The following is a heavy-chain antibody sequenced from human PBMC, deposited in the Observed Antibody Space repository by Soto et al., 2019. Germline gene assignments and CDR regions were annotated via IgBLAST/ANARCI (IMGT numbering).Heavy chain of an antibody. V-gene: IGHV3-49*03. J-gene: IGHJ5*02. CDR1: GFTFGDYA. CDR3: TRDYDILTGPGRNWFDP. Sequence: GGSLRLSCTASGFTFGDYAMSWFRQAPGKGLEWVGFIRSKAYGGTTEYAASVKGRLTISRDDSKSIAYLQMNSLKTEDTAVYYCTRDYDILTGPGRNWFDPWGQGTLVTVSS. CDR2: IRSKAYGGTT. D-gene: IGHD3-9*01.